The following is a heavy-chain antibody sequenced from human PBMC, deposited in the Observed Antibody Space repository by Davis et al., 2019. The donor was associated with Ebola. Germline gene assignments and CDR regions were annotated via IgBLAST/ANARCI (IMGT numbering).Heavy chain of an antibody. D-gene: IGHD3-3*01. CDR1: GFTFSSYS. Sequence: GESLKISCAASGFTFSSYSMNWVRQAPGKGLEWVSYISSSSSTIYYADSVKCRFTISRDNAKNSLYLQMNSLRDEDTAVYYCAREHYDFWSGYYIVGGMDVWGQGTTVTVSS. V-gene: IGHV3-48*02. J-gene: IGHJ6*02. CDR2: ISSSSSTI. CDR3: AREHYDFWSGYYIVGGMDV.